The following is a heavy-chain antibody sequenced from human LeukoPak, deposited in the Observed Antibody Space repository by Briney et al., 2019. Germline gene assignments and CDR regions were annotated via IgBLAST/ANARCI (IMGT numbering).Heavy chain of an antibody. CDR2: INHSGST. D-gene: IGHD4-17*01. Sequence: SETLSLTCAVYGGSFSGYYWSWIRQPPGKGLEWIGEINHSGSTNYNPSLKSRVTISVDTSKNQFSLKLSSVTAADTAVYYCAGSDDYGDYELGYWGQGTLVTVSS. V-gene: IGHV4-34*01. CDR1: GGSFSGYY. J-gene: IGHJ4*02. CDR3: AGSDDYGDYELGY.